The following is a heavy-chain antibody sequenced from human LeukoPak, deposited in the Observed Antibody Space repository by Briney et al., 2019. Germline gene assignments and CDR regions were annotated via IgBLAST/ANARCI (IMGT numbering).Heavy chain of an antibody. V-gene: IGHV4-38-2*02. J-gene: IGHJ5*02. Sequence: SETLSLTCTVSGFSVNSGYYWGWIRQPPGKGLEWIGSSYHTGTTYYNPSLKSRVTMSLDTPKMEFSLTLTSVIAADTAIYYCARGHTIGAAARWFDPWGQGTLVTVSS. CDR1: GFSVNSGYY. CDR3: ARGHTIGAAARWFDP. CDR2: SYHTGTT. D-gene: IGHD6-13*01.